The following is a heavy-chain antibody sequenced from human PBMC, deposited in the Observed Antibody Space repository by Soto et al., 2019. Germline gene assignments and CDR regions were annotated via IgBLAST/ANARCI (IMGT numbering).Heavy chain of an antibody. J-gene: IGHJ4*01. CDR3: VRKYPGTRPFDY. Sequence: PGGSLRLSCAASGFTFNSYAMNWVRQAPGKGLAWVSAIGTDGNTYYANSVKGRFTISRDNSRTTLYTPMNSLRVEDTALYYCVRKYPGTRPFDYWGQGTPVTVSS. CDR2: IGTDGNT. V-gene: IGHV3-23*01. CDR1: GFTFNSYA. D-gene: IGHD2-2*01.